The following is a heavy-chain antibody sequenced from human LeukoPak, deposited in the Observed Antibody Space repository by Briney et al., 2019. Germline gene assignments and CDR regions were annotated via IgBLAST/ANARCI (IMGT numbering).Heavy chain of an antibody. CDR2: ICHSGST. CDR3: ARRGAASKYSSSSDYYYYMDV. J-gene: IGHJ6*03. D-gene: IGHD6-6*01. V-gene: IGHV4-30-2*01. CDR1: GGSISSGGYY. Sequence: SQTLSLTCTVSGGSISSGGYYWSWIRQPPGKGLEWIGYICHSGSTYYNPSLKSRVTISVDRSKNQFSLKLSSVTAADTAVYYCARRGAASKYSSSSDYYYYMDVWGKGTTVTVSS.